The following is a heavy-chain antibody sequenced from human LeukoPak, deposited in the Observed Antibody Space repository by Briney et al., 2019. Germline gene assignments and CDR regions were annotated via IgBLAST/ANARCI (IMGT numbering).Heavy chain of an antibody. CDR1: GGSISSYY. Sequence: SETLSPTCTVSGGSISSYYWSWIRQPPGKGLEWIGYIYYSGSTNYNPSLKSRVTISVDTSKNQFSLKLSSVTAADTAVYYCARTRSSTSAWPFDYWGQGTLVTVSS. CDR3: ARTRSSTSAWPFDY. J-gene: IGHJ4*02. CDR2: IYYSGST. V-gene: IGHV4-59*01. D-gene: IGHD2-2*01.